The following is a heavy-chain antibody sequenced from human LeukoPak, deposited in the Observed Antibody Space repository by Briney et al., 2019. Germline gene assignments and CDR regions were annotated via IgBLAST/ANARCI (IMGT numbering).Heavy chain of an antibody. V-gene: IGHV3-30*03. Sequence: GRSLRLSCAASGFTFTSYDMHWVRQAPDKGLEWVAVTSSDGGLKYYADSVKGQFTISRDNSKNTLFLQMNSLRPEDTAVYSCARDPVSDKPDYFDDWGQGTLVAVSS. D-gene: IGHD1-14*01. CDR1: GFTFTSYD. J-gene: IGHJ4*02. CDR3: ARDPVSDKPDYFDD. CDR2: TSSDGGLK.